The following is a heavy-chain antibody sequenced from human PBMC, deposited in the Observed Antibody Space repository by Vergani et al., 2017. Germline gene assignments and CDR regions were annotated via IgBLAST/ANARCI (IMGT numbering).Heavy chain of an antibody. Sequence: EVQLLQSEGAVVQPGGSLRLSCVASGFTFSSHAMSWVRQGHGQGLEWVSSIKNTGDSTYYADSVKGRFTISRDNSKNTLYLQMNSLRVEDTDVYYCGRGSDNYKWGQGTLVTVSS. CDR3: GRGSDNYK. CDR1: GFTFSSHA. CDR2: IKNTGDST. J-gene: IGHJ4*02. D-gene: IGHD1-1*01. V-gene: IGHV3-23*01.